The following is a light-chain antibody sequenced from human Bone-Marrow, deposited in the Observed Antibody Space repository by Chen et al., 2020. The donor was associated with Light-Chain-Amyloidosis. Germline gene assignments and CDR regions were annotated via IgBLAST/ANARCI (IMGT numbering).Light chain of an antibody. CDR1: SGDLGGYDF. V-gene: IGLV2-8*01. J-gene: IGLJ3*02. CDR2: EGT. CDR3: CSFAGNDDWV. Sequence: QSALTQPPSASGSLGQSVTISCAGTSGDLGGYDFVSWYQQHPGKAPKLMIHEGTKRPSGVPSRFAGSKSGNTASLTVSGLQAEDEADYYCCSFAGNDDWVFGGGTKLPVL.